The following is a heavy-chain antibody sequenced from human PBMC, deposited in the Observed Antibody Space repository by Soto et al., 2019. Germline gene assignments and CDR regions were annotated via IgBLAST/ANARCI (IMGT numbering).Heavy chain of an antibody. D-gene: IGHD3-9*01. CDR1: GFTFSGYS. CDR3: VREDILGVRSFDY. CDR2: ISSGSKTV. Sequence: GSLRLSCAASGFTFSGYSVNWVRQAPGKGLEWVSYISSGSKTVYYAESVKGRFTVSRDNARNSQYLQMNSLRDEDTAVYYCVREDILGVRSFDYWGQGTLATVSS. V-gene: IGHV3-48*02. J-gene: IGHJ4*02.